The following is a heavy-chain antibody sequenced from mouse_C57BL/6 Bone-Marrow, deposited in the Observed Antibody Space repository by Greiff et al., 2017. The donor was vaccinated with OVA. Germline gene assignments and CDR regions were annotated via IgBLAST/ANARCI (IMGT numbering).Heavy chain of an antibody. CDR2: ISGGGGNT. CDR3: ARLIYS. D-gene: IGHD2-1*01. Sequence: DVHLVESGGGLVKPGGSLKLSCAASGFTFSSYTMSWVRQTPEKRLEWVATISGGGGNTYYPDSVKGRFTISRDNAKNTLYLQMSSLRSEDTALYYCARLIYSWGQGTLVTVSA. CDR1: GFTFSSYT. J-gene: IGHJ3*01. V-gene: IGHV5-9*01.